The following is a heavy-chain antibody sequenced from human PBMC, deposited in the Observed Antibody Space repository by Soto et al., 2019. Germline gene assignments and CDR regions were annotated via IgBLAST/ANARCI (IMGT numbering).Heavy chain of an antibody. CDR2: ISAYNGNT. Sequence: QVQLVQSGAEVKKPGASVKVSCKASGYTFTSYGISWVRQAPGQGLEWMGWISAYNGNTNYAQKLQGRVTMTTDTSKSTAYMELRSLRSDDTAVYYCARVGVVAALHYYYYGMDVWGQGTTVTVSS. J-gene: IGHJ6*02. V-gene: IGHV1-18*01. D-gene: IGHD2-15*01. CDR3: ARVGVVAALHYYYYGMDV. CDR1: GYTFTSYG.